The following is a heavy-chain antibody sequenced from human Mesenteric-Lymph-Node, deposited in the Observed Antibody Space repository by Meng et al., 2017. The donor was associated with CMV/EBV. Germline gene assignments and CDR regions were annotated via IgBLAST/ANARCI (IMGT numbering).Heavy chain of an antibody. CDR2: IRYDGSIE. J-gene: IGHJ6*02. Sequence: GESLKISCATSGFTFSSCGMHWVRQAPGKGLEWVAFIRYDGSIENYADSVKGRFIISRDNSKNTLYLQMNSLRAEDTAVYYCARENRITIFGVVSHYYYYGMDVWDQGTTVTVSS. CDR3: ARENRITIFGVVSHYYYYGMDV. D-gene: IGHD3-3*01. V-gene: IGHV3-30*02. CDR1: GFTFSSCG.